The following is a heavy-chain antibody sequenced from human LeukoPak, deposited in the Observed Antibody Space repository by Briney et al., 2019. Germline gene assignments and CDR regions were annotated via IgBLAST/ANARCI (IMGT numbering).Heavy chain of an antibody. J-gene: IGHJ4*02. D-gene: IGHD3-3*02. CDR2: IYSGGST. CDR3: ARAFSKYYFDY. CDR1: GFTVSSNY. Sequence: TGGSLRLSCAASGFTVSSNYMSWVRQAPGKGLEWVSVIYSGGSTYYADSVKGRFTISRDNSKNTLYLQMNSLRAEDTAVYYCARAFSKYYFDYWGQGTLVTVSS. V-gene: IGHV3-66*01.